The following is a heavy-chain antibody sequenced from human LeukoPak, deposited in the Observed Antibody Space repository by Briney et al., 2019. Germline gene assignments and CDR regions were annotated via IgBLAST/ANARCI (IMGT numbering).Heavy chain of an antibody. D-gene: IGHD3-9*01. J-gene: IGHJ4*02. Sequence: SETLSLTCTVSGGPISVYYWSWIRNPPGKGLEWIGYIYYSGSTNYNPSLKSRVTISVDTSKNQFSLKLSSVTAADTAVYYCAREGQTGYTDYWGQGTLVTVSS. CDR3: AREGQTGYTDY. CDR2: IYYSGST. CDR1: GGPISVYY. V-gene: IGHV4-59*13.